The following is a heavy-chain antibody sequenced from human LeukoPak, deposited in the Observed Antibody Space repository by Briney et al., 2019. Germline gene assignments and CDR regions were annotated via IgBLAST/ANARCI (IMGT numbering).Heavy chain of an antibody. V-gene: IGHV4-4*07. J-gene: IGHJ6*03. CDR1: GGSISSYY. CDR3: ARNSRRITMVRGVNPGYYYYYMDV. D-gene: IGHD3-10*01. CDR2: IHTSGST. Sequence: SETLSLTCTASGGSISSYYWSWIRQPAGKGLGWIGRIHTSGSTNYNPSLKSRVTMSVDTSKNQFSLKLSSVTAADTAVYYCARNSRRITMVRGVNPGYYYYYMDVWGKGTTVTISS.